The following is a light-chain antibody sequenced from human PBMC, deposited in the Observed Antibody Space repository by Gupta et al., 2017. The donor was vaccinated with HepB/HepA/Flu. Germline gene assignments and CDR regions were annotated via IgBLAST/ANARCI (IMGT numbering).Light chain of an antibody. V-gene: IGKV1-5*03. CDR3: QHENSSPNT. CDR1: QSISSW. J-gene: IGKJ2*01. CDR2: KAS. Sequence: DIQMTQSPSTLSASVGDRVTITCRASQSISSWLAWYQQKPGKAPKVLIYKASSLDTGVPSRFSGSGSGTEFTLTISSLQPDDFATYYCQHENSSPNTFGQGTKLDIK.